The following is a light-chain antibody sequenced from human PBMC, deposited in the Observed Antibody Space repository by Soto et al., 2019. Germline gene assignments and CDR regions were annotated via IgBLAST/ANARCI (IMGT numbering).Light chain of an antibody. CDR2: NAS. CDR1: QTISSC. V-gene: IGKV1-5*03. J-gene: IGKJ1*01. Sequence: DIQMTQSPSSVSASVGDRVTITGRASQTISSCLYWYQQTPGEAPKLLIYNASTLQSGVPSRFSGSGSGTEFPLPISSLQPDDFATYYCQHYNSYPEAFGQGTTVDIK. CDR3: QHYNSYPEA.